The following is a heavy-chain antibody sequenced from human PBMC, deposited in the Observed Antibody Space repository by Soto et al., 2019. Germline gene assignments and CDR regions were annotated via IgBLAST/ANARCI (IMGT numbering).Heavy chain of an antibody. CDR1: GYTLTELS. J-gene: IGHJ3*02. D-gene: IGHD1-26*01. CDR3: ATGFEVGATWAFDI. Sequence: ASVKVSCKVSGYTLTELSMHWVRQAPGKGLEWMGGFDPEDGETIYAQKFQGRVTMTEDTSTDTAYMELSSLISEDTAVYYCATGFEVGATWAFDIWGQGTMVTVSS. V-gene: IGHV1-24*01. CDR2: FDPEDGET.